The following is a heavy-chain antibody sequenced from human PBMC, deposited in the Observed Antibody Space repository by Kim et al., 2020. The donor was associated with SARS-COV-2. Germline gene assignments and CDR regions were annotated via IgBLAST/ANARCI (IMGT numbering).Heavy chain of an antibody. CDR3: SSHPGTASIDR. D-gene: IGHD3-10*01. CDR1: GGSVSSSSNS. V-gene: IGHV4-39*02. CDR2: IYPSGNT. J-gene: IGHJ5*02. Sequence: SETLSLTCSVSGGSVSSSSNSWAWIRQPPGKGLHWIGSIYPSGNTYYSPSLKTRVTISVDTSKNHVSLKLTSVTAADTAMYFCSSHPGTASIDRWGRGTL.